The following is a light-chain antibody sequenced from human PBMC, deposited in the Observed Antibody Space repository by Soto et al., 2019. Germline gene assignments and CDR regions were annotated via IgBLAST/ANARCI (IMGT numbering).Light chain of an antibody. J-gene: IGKJ4*02. CDR2: GAS. CDR3: ST. V-gene: IGKV3-20*02. Sequence: QATLSLSPVERAILSCRSSQSVSSGDLAWYQQKPGQPPRLLIYGASTRATGIPARFSGSGSETEFTLTITFLYSAEDGIRDCSTF. CDR1: QSVSSGD.